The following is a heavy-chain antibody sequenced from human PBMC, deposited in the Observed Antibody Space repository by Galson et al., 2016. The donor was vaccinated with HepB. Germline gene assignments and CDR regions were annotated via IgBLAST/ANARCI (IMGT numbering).Heavy chain of an antibody. CDR2: TSYDGATK. J-gene: IGHJ4*02. CDR3: AREAGIAAAATYDY. CDR1: GFTFSIEA. D-gene: IGHD6-13*01. Sequence: SLRLSCADSGFTFSIEAMYWVRQAPDKGREFVAATSYDGATKYYADSVRGRFTISRDNSKNTAYLQMNSLRAEDRAVYDCAREAGIAAAATYDYWGQGTLVTVSS. V-gene: IGHV3-30*04.